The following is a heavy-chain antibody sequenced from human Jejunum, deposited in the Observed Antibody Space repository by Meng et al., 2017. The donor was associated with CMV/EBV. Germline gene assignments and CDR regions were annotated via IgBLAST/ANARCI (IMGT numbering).Heavy chain of an antibody. CDR2: IKHDGSEK. J-gene: IGHJ4*02. V-gene: IGHV3-7*03. Sequence: EVEVVESGGALVQPGXSLRVSCVVSGLTFDTYWMNWVRQAPGKGLEWVANIKHDGSEKYYVDSVKGRFTIYRDNAKKSLYLLMSSLRVDDTAMYYCTIGHYCDFVGQGTLVTVSS. CDR1: GLTFDTYW. CDR3: TIGHYCDF.